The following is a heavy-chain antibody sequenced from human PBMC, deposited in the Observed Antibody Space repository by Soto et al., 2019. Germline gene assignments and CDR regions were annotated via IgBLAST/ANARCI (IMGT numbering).Heavy chain of an antibody. CDR2: ISGSGGST. V-gene: IGHV3-23*01. Sequence: EVQLLESGGGLVQPGGSLRLSCAASGVTFSSYAMSWVRQAPGKGLEWVSAISGSGGSTYYADSVKGRFTISRDNSKNTLYLQMNSLRAEDTAVYYCAKDGGYSYGYSPRYYYGMDVWGQGTTVTVSS. D-gene: IGHD5-18*01. J-gene: IGHJ6*02. CDR1: GVTFSSYA. CDR3: AKDGGYSYGYSPRYYYGMDV.